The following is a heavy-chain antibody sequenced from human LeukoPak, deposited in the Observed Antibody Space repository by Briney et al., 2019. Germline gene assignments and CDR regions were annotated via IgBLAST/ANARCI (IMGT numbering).Heavy chain of an antibody. Sequence: SETLSLTCTVSGGSISSGGYYWSWIRQPPGKGLEWIGYIYHSGSTYYNPSLKSRVTISVDRSKNQFSPKLSSVTAADTAVYYCATRITGTTDWYFDLWGRGTLVTVSS. CDR3: ATRITGTTDWYFDL. CDR2: IYHSGST. CDR1: GGSISSGGYY. D-gene: IGHD1-7*01. V-gene: IGHV4-30-2*01. J-gene: IGHJ2*01.